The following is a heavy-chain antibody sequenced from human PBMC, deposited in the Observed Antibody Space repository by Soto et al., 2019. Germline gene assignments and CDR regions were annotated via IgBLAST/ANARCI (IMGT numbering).Heavy chain of an antibody. J-gene: IGHJ6*02. Sequence: GGSLRLSCAASGFTFSSYDMHWVRQATGKGLEWVSAIGTAGDTYYPGSVKGRFTISRENAKNSLYLQMNSLRAEDTAVYYCARSGIAAAGTGMGYYYYGMDFWGQGSSVTVSS. D-gene: IGHD6-13*01. CDR1: GFTFSSYD. CDR3: ARSGIAAAGTGMGYYYYGMDF. V-gene: IGHV3-13*01. CDR2: IGTAGDT.